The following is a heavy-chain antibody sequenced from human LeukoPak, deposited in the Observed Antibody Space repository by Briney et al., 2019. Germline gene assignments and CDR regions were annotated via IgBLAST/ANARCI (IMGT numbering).Heavy chain of an antibody. CDR3: ARGENDYDFWSGYYFVPGPPTTNWFDP. J-gene: IGHJ5*02. Sequence: SETLSLTCTVSGGSISSYYWSWIRQPPGKGLEWIGYIYYSGSTNYNPSLKSRVTISVDTSENQFSLKLSSVTAADTAVYYCARGENDYDFWSGYYFVPGPPTTNWFDPWGQGTLVTVSS. D-gene: IGHD3-3*01. CDR1: GGSISSYY. CDR2: IYYSGST. V-gene: IGHV4-59*01.